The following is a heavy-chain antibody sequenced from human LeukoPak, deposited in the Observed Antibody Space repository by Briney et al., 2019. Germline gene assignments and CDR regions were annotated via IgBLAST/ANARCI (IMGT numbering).Heavy chain of an antibody. V-gene: IGHV3-48*02. CDR1: GFTFSSYS. D-gene: IGHD3-22*01. CDR3: ARFSYDSSGYYPYYYYGMDV. Sequence: RGSLRLSCAASGFTFSSYSMNWVRQAPGKGLEWVSYISSSSSTIYYADSVKGRFTISRDNAKNSLYLQMNSLRDEDTAVYYCARFSYDSSGYYPYYYYGMDVWGQGTTVTVSS. J-gene: IGHJ6*02. CDR2: ISSSSSTI.